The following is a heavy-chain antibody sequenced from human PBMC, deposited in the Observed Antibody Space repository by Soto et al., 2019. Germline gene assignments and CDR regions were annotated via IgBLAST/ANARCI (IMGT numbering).Heavy chain of an antibody. CDR2: INPSGGYT. J-gene: IGHJ4*02. V-gene: IGHV1-46*04. D-gene: IGHD2-15*01. CDR1: GYTFTSYY. CDR3: AREGPTYPSESGAFDY. Sequence: QVLLAQSGAEVKKHGASVKVSCKAFGYTFTSYYIHWVRQAPGQGLEWMGIINPSGGYTNYAQKLQGRVTMTRDTSTSTVYMDLSSLTSEDTAVYYCAREGPTYPSESGAFDYWGRGTLVTVSS.